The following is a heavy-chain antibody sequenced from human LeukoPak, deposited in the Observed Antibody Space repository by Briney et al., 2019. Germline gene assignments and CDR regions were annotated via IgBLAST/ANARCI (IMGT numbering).Heavy chain of an antibody. V-gene: IGHV3-23*01. CDR3: AKFSGVSSGYLAFDY. CDR2: ISGVGDST. Sequence: GESLRLSCAASGFTFSSYAMSWVRQAPGKGLEWVSVISGVGDSTYYADSVKGRFTISRDNSKNTVSLQMNSLRAEDTAVYYCAKFSGVSSGYLAFDYWGQGTLVTVSS. CDR1: GFTFSSYA. D-gene: IGHD5-12*01. J-gene: IGHJ4*02.